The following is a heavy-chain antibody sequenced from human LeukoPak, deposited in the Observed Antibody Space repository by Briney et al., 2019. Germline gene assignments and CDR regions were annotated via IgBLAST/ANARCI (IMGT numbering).Heavy chain of an antibody. V-gene: IGHV4-34*01. CDR3: ARGRITGTTYFDY. CDR1: GGSFRGYY. Sequence: AETLSLTCAVYGGSFRGYYWSCIRQPPGKGGEGSGDINHRGSTNYNPSLKRRVTISVDTSKNQFSLTLSTVAAADTAVYYCARGRITGTTYFDYWGQGTLVTVSS. J-gene: IGHJ4*02. D-gene: IGHD1-7*01. CDR2: INHRGST.